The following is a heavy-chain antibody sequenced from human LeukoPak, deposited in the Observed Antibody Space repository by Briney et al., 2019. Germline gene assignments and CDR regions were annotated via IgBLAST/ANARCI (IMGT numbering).Heavy chain of an antibody. CDR1: GFSFTSTS. J-gene: IGHJ3*02. V-gene: IGHV3-21*01. D-gene: IGHD2-15*01. Sequence: GGSLRLSCAASGFSFTSTSMNWVRQAPGKGRGWGSSIILSSSYIYYADSVKGRYTISSDNAKNSLYLQMNSLRAEDMAVYYCAREAIDIVVVVPAHDAFDIWGQGTMVTVSS. CDR3: AREAIDIVVVVPAHDAFDI. CDR2: IILSSSYI.